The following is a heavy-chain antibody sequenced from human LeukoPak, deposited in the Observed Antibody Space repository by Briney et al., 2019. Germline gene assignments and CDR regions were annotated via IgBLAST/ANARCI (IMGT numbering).Heavy chain of an antibody. V-gene: IGHV4-34*01. CDR2: INHSGST. CDR3: ARGGRGDSYSDAFDI. J-gene: IGHJ3*02. D-gene: IGHD2-21*02. Sequence: PSETLSLTCAVYGGSFSGYYWSWIRQPPGKGLQWIGEINHSGSTNYNPSLKSRVTISVDTSKNQFSLKLSSVTAADTAVYYCARGGRGDSYSDAFDIWGQGTMVTVSS. CDR1: GGSFSGYY.